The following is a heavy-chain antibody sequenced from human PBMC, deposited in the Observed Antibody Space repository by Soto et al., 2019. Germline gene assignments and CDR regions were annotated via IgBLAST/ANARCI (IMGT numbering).Heavy chain of an antibody. CDR2: IWYDGSNK. Sequence: QVQLVESGGGVVQPGRSLRLSCAASGFTFSSYGMHWVRQAPGKGLEWVAVIWYDGSNKYYADSVKGRFTISRDNSKNTLYLQMNSLRAEDTAVYYCARDVATGVWYYYYYGMDVWGQGTTVTVSS. CDR3: ARDVATGVWYYYYYGMDV. J-gene: IGHJ6*02. CDR1: GFTFSSYG. D-gene: IGHD5-12*01. V-gene: IGHV3-33*01.